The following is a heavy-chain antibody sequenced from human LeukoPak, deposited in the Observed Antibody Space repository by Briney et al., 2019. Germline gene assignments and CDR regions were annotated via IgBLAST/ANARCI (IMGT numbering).Heavy chain of an antibody. V-gene: IGHV3-48*03. D-gene: IGHD3-16*01. CDR1: GFTFSSYE. CDR3: ASPLYDYDAFDI. Sequence: GGSLRLSCAASGFTFSSYEMNWVRQAPGNGLEWVSYISSSGSTIYYADSVKGRFTISRDNAKNSLYLQMNSLRAEDTAVYYCASPLYDYDAFDIWGQETMVTVSS. J-gene: IGHJ3*02. CDR2: ISSSGSTI.